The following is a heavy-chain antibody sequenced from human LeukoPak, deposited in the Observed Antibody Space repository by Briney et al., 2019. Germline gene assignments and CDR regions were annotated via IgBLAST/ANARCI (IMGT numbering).Heavy chain of an antibody. J-gene: IGHJ6*02. Sequence: GGSLRLSCAASGFTFDDYAMHWVRQAPGKGLEWVSGISWNSGSIGYADSVKGRFTISRDNAKNSLYLQMNSLRAEDTALYYCAKDRGGSYYYYYGMDVWGQGTTVTVSS. D-gene: IGHD2-15*01. V-gene: IGHV3-9*01. CDR1: GFTFDDYA. CDR2: ISWNSGSI. CDR3: AKDRGGSYYYYYGMDV.